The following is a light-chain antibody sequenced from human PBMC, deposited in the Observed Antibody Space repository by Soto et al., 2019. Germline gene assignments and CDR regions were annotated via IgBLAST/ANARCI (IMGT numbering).Light chain of an antibody. Sequence: IVLTQSPGTLSLSPGERATLSCRASQSVSSSYLAWYKQKPGQAPRPLIYGASSRAIGIPDRFSGSGSGTGFTLTISRLEPEDFAVYYCQQYGSSPWTFGQGTKVEIK. J-gene: IGKJ1*01. CDR1: QSVSSSY. V-gene: IGKV3-20*01. CDR2: GAS. CDR3: QQYGSSPWT.